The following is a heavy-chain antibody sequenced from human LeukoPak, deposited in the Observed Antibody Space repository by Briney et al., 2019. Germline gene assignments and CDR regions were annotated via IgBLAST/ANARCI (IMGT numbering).Heavy chain of an antibody. D-gene: IGHD2-2*01. Sequence: PGGSLRLSCSASGFPFSSYAMHWVRQAPGKGLEYVSAISDSGGSTYYADSVKGRFTISRDNSKNTLYLQMNSLRSEDTAVYYCAKGGGPYHLPTDYWGQGTLVTVSS. J-gene: IGHJ4*02. CDR1: GFPFSSYA. CDR2: ISDSGGST. CDR3: AKGGGPYHLPTDY. V-gene: IGHV3-64*04.